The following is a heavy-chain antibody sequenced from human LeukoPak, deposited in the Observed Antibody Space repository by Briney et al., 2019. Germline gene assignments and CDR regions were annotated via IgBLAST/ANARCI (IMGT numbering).Heavy chain of an antibody. CDR3: ARDTRSSGLH. V-gene: IGHV4-39*07. J-gene: IGHJ4*02. Sequence: PSETLSLTCTVSGGSIRSSYYYWGWIRQPPGKGLEWIGSIYDSGSTYYNPSLKGRVTISVDTSKNQFSLKLSSVTAADTAVYYCARDTRSSGLHWGQGTLVTVSS. D-gene: IGHD3-22*01. CDR2: IYDSGST. CDR1: GGSIRSSYYY.